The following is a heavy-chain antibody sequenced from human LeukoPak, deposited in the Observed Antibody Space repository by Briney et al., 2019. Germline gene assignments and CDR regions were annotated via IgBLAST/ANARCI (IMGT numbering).Heavy chain of an antibody. D-gene: IGHD6-6*01. CDR3: ARGEWSSSPFDY. CDR1: GFTFSSYS. Sequence: GGSLRLSCAASGFTFSSYSMNWVRQAPGKGLEWVPFISSSSSYIYYADSMKGRFTISRDNAKNSLYLQMNSLKAEDTAVYYCARGEWSSSPFDYWGQGTLVTVSS. V-gene: IGHV3-21*01. J-gene: IGHJ4*02. CDR2: ISSSSSYI.